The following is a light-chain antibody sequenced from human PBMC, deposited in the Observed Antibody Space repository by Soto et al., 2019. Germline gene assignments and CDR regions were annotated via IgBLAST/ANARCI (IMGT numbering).Light chain of an antibody. Sequence: QTVVTQEPSLTVSPGGTVTLTCASNTGAVTSDYYPNWFQQKPGPTPRPLIYNTDNKHSWTPARFSGSLLGGKAALTLSGVQPEDEADYCCLLYYGGARVFGGGTKLTVL. CDR1: TGAVTSDYY. J-gene: IGLJ3*02. CDR3: LLYYGGARV. CDR2: NTD. V-gene: IGLV7-43*01.